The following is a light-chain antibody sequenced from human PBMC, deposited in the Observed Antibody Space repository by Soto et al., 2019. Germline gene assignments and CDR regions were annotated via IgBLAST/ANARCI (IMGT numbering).Light chain of an antibody. CDR3: AAWDDTLSGPWV. J-gene: IGLJ3*02. CDR1: ISYYGSDY. V-gene: IGLV1-47*01. Sequence: QSVLTQPPSASGTFGQRVTISCSGSISYYGSDYVYWFRQLPGTAPKLLIYRNNQRPSGVPDRFSGSKSGTSASLTISGLRSEDEANYYCAAWDDTLSGPWVFGGGTKLTVL. CDR2: RNN.